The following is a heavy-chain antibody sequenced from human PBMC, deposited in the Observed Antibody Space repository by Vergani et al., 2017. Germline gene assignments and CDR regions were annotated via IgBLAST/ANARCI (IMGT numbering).Heavy chain of an antibody. CDR1: GFTFSDYY. D-gene: IGHD2-2*01. V-gene: IGHV3-11*01. CDR3: ATTGRVIVVVPAALDY. Sequence: QVQLVESGGGVVQPGRSLRLSCAASGFTFSDYYMSWIRQAPGKGLEWVSYISSSGSTIYYADSVKGRFTISRDNAKNSLYLQMNSLRAEDTAVYYCATTGRVIVVVPAALDYWGQGTLVTVSS. CDR2: ISSSGSTI. J-gene: IGHJ4*02.